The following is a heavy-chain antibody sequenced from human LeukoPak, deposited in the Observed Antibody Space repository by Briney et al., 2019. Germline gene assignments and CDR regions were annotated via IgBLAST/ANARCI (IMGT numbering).Heavy chain of an antibody. Sequence: SETLSLTCTVSGGSVSSSSYYWGWIRQPPGKGLEWIGSIYYSGSTYYNPSLKSRVTISVDTSKNQFSLKLSSVTAADTAVYYCARLVMVRGVIYWFDPWGQGTLVTVSS. CDR1: GGSVSSSSYY. D-gene: IGHD3-10*01. J-gene: IGHJ5*02. CDR2: IYYSGST. CDR3: ARLVMVRGVIYWFDP. V-gene: IGHV4-39*01.